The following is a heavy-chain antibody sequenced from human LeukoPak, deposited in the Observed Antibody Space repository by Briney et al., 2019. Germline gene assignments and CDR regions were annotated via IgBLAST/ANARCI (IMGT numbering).Heavy chain of an antibody. Sequence: GGSLRLSCAASGFSLGSYWMSWVRQVPGKGLEWVANIKQDASEKYYVDSVKGRFTISRDNADNSLYLQMISLRVEDTAVYYCVRECSDSSCYETFDHWGQGTLVTVSS. CDR1: GFSLGSYW. CDR3: VRECSDSSCYETFDH. V-gene: IGHV3-7*01. CDR2: IKQDASEK. J-gene: IGHJ4*02. D-gene: IGHD2-15*01.